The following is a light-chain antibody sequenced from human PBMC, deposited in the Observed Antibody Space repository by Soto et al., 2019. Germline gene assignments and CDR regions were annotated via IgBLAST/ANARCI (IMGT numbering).Light chain of an antibody. V-gene: IGKV3-20*01. CDR3: QHYSSLPHT. J-gene: IGKJ2*01. CDR2: GVS. CDR1: QSVTNNY. Sequence: ESVLTQSPGTLSLSPGERATLSCRATQSVTNNYFAWYQQKPGQSPRLLIYGVSSRATDIPDRFSGSGSGTDFTLTISRLKPEDFVVYYCQHYSSLPHTFGQGTKLEVK.